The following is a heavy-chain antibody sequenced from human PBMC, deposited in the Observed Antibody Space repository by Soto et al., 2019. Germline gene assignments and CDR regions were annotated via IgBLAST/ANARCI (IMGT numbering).Heavy chain of an antibody. D-gene: IGHD3-10*01. CDR2: IYSGGST. CDR3: ARARKRGSAIDY. Sequence: GGSLRLSCAASGFTVSSNYMSWVRQAPGKGLEWVSIIYSGGSTYYADSVKARFTISTDNSKNTLYLQMNSLRAEETAVYYCARARKRGSAIDYWGQGTLVTVSS. CDR1: GFTVSSNY. J-gene: IGHJ4*02. V-gene: IGHV3-66*01.